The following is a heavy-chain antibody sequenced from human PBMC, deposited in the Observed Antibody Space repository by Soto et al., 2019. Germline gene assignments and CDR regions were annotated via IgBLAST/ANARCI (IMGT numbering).Heavy chain of an antibody. D-gene: IGHD3-10*01. Sequence: GGSLRLSCAASGFTFSSYAMSWVRQAPGKGLEWVSSISSSSSYIYYADSVKGRFTISRDNAKNSLYLQMNSLRTEETAVYYWARGMLRGVFIQYPKNTFDYGGQETLVTVSS. CDR3: ARGMLRGVFIQYPKNTFDY. CDR2: ISSSSSYI. V-gene: IGHV3-21*01. CDR1: GFTFSSYA. J-gene: IGHJ4*02.